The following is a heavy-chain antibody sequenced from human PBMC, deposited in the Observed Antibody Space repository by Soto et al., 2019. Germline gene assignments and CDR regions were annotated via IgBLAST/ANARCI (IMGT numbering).Heavy chain of an antibody. CDR2: ISGSGGST. D-gene: IGHD6-19*01. CDR3: AKGGARGSGWYTYDS. V-gene: IGHV3-23*01. CDR1: GFTFSSYA. Sequence: EVQLLESGGGLVQPGGSLRLSCAASGFTFSSYAMSWVRQAPGQGLEWVSAISGSGGSTYYADSVKGRFTISRDNSKNTLYLQMNSLRAEDTAVYYCAKGGARGSGWYTYDSWGQGTLVTVSS. J-gene: IGHJ4*02.